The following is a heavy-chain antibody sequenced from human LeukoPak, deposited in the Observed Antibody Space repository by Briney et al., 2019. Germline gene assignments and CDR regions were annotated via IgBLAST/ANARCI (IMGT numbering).Heavy chain of an antibody. D-gene: IGHD3-22*01. V-gene: IGHV3-30*18. CDR2: ISYDGSNK. J-gene: IGHJ4*02. Sequence: GGSLRLSCAASGFTFSSYGMHWVRQAPGKGLEWVAVISYDGSNKYYADSVKGRFTISRDNSKNTLYLQMNSLRAEDTAVYYCAKVYVTMIVVAPIDYWGQGTLVTVSS. CDR3: AKVYVTMIVVAPIDY. CDR1: GFTFSSYG.